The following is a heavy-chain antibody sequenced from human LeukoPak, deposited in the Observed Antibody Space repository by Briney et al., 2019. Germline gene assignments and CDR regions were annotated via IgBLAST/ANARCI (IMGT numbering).Heavy chain of an antibody. Sequence: SETLSLTCTVSGGSICSGDYYWSWIRQPPGKGLEWIGYIYYSGSTYYNPSLKSRVTISVDTSKNQFSLKLSSVTAADTAVYYCARELKRLRWYYGMDVWGQGTTVTVSS. D-gene: IGHD4-23*01. CDR2: IYYSGST. V-gene: IGHV4-30-4*01. CDR3: ARELKRLRWYYGMDV. J-gene: IGHJ6*02. CDR1: GGSICSGDYY.